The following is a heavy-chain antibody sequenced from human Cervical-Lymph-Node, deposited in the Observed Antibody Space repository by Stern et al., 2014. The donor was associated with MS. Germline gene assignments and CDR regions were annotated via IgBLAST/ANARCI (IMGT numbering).Heavy chain of an antibody. CDR3: ARDGRHTNNYGLDV. Sequence: VQLVESGTEVKKPGSSVKVSCQASGGTFNVYAINWLRQAPGQGLEWMGGIIPIIGSAHYAQKFQGSVTTTADESNRSSLLQMANLTSNDTAIYYCARDGRHTNNYGLDVWGQGTTVTVSS. CDR2: IIPIIGSA. J-gene: IGHJ6*02. CDR1: GGTFNVYA. V-gene: IGHV1-69*01.